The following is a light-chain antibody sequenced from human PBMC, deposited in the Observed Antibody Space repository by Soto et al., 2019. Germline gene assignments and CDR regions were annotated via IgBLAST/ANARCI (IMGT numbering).Light chain of an antibody. CDR1: HGSSNY. Sequence: SQLTPSTSSLSTSVVDIFTITCRASHGSSNYLAWYQQKPGKVPKLLIYAASTLQSGVPSRFSGSGSGTDFTLTISSLQPEDVATYYCQKYNSAPWTFGQGTKVDIK. CDR2: AAS. J-gene: IGKJ1*01. V-gene: IGKV1-27*01. CDR3: QKYNSAPWT.